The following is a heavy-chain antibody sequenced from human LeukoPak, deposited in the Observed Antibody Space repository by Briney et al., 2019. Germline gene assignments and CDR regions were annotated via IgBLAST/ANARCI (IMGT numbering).Heavy chain of an antibody. J-gene: IGHJ6*03. CDR3: AREIGLSGSGSPDLSNYYYYMDV. CDR2: INPNSGGT. CDR1: GYTFTGYY. D-gene: IGHD3-10*01. V-gene: IGHV1-2*02. Sequence: ASVKVSCKASGYTFTGYYMHWVRQAPGQGLEWMGWINPNSGGTNYAQKFQRRVTMTRDTSISTAYMELSRLRSDDTAVYYCAREIGLSGSGSPDLSNYYYYMDVWGKGTTVTVSS.